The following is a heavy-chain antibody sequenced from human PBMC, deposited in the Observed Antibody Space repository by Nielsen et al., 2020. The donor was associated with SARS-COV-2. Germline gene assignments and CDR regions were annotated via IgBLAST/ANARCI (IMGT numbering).Heavy chain of an antibody. Sequence: GESLKISCAASGFTFSSYSMNWVRQAPGKGLEWVSSISSSSSYIYYADSVKGRFTISRDNAKNSLYLQMNSLRAGDTAVYYCVCSTLMMGLDYWGQGTLVTVSS. J-gene: IGHJ4*02. D-gene: IGHD2-8*01. CDR1: GFTFSSYS. V-gene: IGHV3-21*01. CDR2: ISSSSSYI. CDR3: VCSTLMMGLDY.